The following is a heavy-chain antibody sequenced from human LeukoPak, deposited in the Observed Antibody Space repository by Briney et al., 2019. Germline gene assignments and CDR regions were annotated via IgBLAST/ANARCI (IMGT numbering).Heavy chain of an antibody. CDR2: IRFDGSNK. CDR1: EFTFSNFG. D-gene: IGHD3-22*01. CDR3: AKEKYYYDSSGSDC. Sequence: QPGGSLRLSCAASEFTFSNFGMHWVRQAPGKGLEWVAFIRFDGSNKYYADSVKGRFTISRDNSKNTLYLQMNSLRAEDTAVYYCAKEKYYYDSSGSDCWGQGTLVTVSS. V-gene: IGHV3-30*02. J-gene: IGHJ4*02.